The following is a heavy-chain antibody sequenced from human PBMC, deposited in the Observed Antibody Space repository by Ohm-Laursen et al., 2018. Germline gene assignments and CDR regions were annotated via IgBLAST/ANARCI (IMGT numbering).Heavy chain of an antibody. CDR1: GYTFTTSG. D-gene: IGHD2-21*01. Sequence: SVKVSCKASGYTFTTSGLSRVRQAPGQGLEWMGWISGNGKTKYAQKLQGRVTMTTDTSTNTAYMELRSLTSDDTAVYYCARVSVVPAEFDYWGQGTLVTVSS. CDR3: ARVSVVPAEFDY. CDR2: ISGNGKT. V-gene: IGHV1-18*01. J-gene: IGHJ4*02.